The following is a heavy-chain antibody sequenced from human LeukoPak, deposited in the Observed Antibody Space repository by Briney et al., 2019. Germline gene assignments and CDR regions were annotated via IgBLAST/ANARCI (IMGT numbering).Heavy chain of an antibody. V-gene: IGHV4-4*07. CDR2: IYTSGST. J-gene: IGHJ4*02. CDR3: ARHLYSGSYYTLDY. CDR1: GGSISSYY. D-gene: IGHD1-26*01. Sequence: SETLSLTCTVSGGSISSYYWSWIRQPAGKGLEWIGRIYTSGSTNYNPSLKSRVTMSVDTSKNQFSLKLSSVTAADTAVYYCARHLYSGSYYTLDYWGQGTLVTVSS.